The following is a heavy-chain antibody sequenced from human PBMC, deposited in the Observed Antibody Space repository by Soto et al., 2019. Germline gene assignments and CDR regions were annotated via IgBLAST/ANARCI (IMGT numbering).Heavy chain of an antibody. CDR2: IWYDGSNK. CDR1: GFTFSSYG. J-gene: IGHJ4*02. Sequence: PGGSLRLSCAASGFTFSSYGMHWVRQAPGKGLEWVAVIWYDGSNKYYADSVKGRFTISRDNSKNTLYLQMNSLRAEDTAVYYCARDLGGYSGYDRFDYWSQGTLVTVSS. V-gene: IGHV3-33*01. CDR3: ARDLGGYSGYDRFDY. D-gene: IGHD5-12*01.